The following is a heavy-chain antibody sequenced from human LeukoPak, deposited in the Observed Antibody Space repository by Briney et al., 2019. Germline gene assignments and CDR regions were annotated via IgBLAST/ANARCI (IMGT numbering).Heavy chain of an antibody. V-gene: IGHV4-4*02. CDR3: ARDSGSGSYYGVDV. D-gene: IGHD3-10*01. CDR2: IYHSGST. J-gene: IGHJ6*04. CDR1: GGSISSSNW. Sequence: PSETLSLTCAVSGGSISSSNWWSWVRQPPGKGLEWIGEIYHSGSTNYNPSLKSRVTISVDKSKNQFSLKLSSVTAADTAVYYCARDSGSGSYYGVDVWGKGTTVTVSS.